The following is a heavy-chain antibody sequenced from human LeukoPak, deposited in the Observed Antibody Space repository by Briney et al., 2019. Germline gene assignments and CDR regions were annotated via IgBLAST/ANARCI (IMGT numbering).Heavy chain of an antibody. CDR3: ASGPSRNYYDSSGPIDY. Sequence: SETLSLTCTVSGGSISSGGYYWSRIRQHPGKGLEWIGYIYYSGSTYYNPSLKSRVTISVDTSKNQFSLKLSSVTAADTAVYYCASGPSRNYYDSSGPIDYWGQGTLVTVSS. CDR1: GGSISSGGYY. CDR2: IYYSGST. V-gene: IGHV4-31*03. J-gene: IGHJ4*02. D-gene: IGHD3-22*01.